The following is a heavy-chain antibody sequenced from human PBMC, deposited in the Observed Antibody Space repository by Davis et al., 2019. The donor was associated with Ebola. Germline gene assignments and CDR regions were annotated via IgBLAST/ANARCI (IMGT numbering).Heavy chain of an antibody. D-gene: IGHD3-22*01. Sequence: SETLSLTCAVSGGSISSSNWWSWVRQPPGKGLEWIGEIYHSGSTYYNPSLKSRVTISVDRSKNQFSLKLSSVTAADTAVYYCARVITMIEAGWFDPWGQGTLVTVSS. J-gene: IGHJ5*02. V-gene: IGHV4-4*02. CDR3: ARVITMIEAGWFDP. CDR1: GGSISSSNW. CDR2: IYHSGST.